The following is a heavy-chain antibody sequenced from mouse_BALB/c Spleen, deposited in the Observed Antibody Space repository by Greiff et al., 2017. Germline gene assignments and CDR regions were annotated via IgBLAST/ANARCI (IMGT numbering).Heavy chain of an antibody. Sequence: EVKLVESGGDLVKPGGSLKLSCAASGFTFSSYGMSWVRQTPDKRLEWVATISSGGSYTYYPDSVKGRFTISRDNAKNTLYLQMSSLKSEDTAMYYCARQELTGTRGFAYWGQGTLVTVSA. CDR2: ISSGGSYT. D-gene: IGHD4-1*01. J-gene: IGHJ3*01. CDR1: GFTFSSYG. CDR3: ARQELTGTRGFAY. V-gene: IGHV5-6*01.